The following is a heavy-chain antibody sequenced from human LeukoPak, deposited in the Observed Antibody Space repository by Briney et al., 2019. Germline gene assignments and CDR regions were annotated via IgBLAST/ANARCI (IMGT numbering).Heavy chain of an antibody. CDR1: GYIFTGYY. D-gene: IGHD2-2*02. CDR2: INHNSGCT. CDR3: ARGDIVVLPAGIPHNWFDP. J-gene: IGHJ5*02. Sequence: GSSVKVSCKASGYIFTGYYIHWVRQAPGQGLEWMGWINHNSGCTNYAQKFQGRVTMTRDTSISTAYMELSRLRADHTAVYYCARGDIVVLPAGIPHNWFDPWGQGTLVTVSS. V-gene: IGHV1-2*02.